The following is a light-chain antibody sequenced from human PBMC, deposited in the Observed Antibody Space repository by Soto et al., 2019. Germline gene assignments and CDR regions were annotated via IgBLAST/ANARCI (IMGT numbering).Light chain of an antibody. J-gene: IGKJ1*01. CDR1: QSISTY. Sequence: DVQMTQSPSSLSASVGDRVTITCRASQSISTYLNWYQQKPGKAPNLLIYAASSLQSGVPSRFSGSGSGTYFTLTVSSLQPEDFATYYCQQSYSTPGTFGQGTKVDIK. CDR3: QQSYSTPGT. CDR2: AAS. V-gene: IGKV1-39*01.